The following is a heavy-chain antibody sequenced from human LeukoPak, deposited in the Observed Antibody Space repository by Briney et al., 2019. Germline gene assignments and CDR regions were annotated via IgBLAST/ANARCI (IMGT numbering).Heavy chain of an antibody. Sequence: PSETLSLTCAVYGGSFSGYYWSWIRQPPGKGLEWIGEINHSGSTNYNPSPKSRVTISVDTSKNQFSLKLSSVTAADTAVYYCARSKSPYGDYVFAFDIWGQGTMVTVSS. V-gene: IGHV4-34*01. CDR2: INHSGST. CDR1: GGSFSGYY. J-gene: IGHJ3*02. CDR3: ARSKSPYGDYVFAFDI. D-gene: IGHD4-17*01.